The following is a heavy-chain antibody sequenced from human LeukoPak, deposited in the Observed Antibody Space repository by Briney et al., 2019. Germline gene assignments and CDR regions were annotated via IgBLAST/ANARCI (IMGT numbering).Heavy chain of an antibody. Sequence: GGSLRLSCAASGFTFSDYYMSWIRQAPGKGLEWVSYISSSGSTIYYADSVKGRFTVSRDNAKNSLYLQMNSLRAEDTVVYYCARAPGYYYYGMDVWGQGTTVTVSS. CDR1: GFTFSDYY. J-gene: IGHJ6*02. CDR3: ARAPGYYYYGMDV. CDR2: ISSSGSTI. D-gene: IGHD3-10*01. V-gene: IGHV3-11*04.